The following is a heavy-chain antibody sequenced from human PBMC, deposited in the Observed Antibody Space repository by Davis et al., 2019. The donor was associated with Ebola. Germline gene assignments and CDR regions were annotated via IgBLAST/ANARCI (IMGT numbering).Heavy chain of an antibody. J-gene: IGHJ4*02. CDR1: GGSISSSNW. V-gene: IGHV4-4*02. CDR3: ARTQGYCSGGSCYGGDFDY. D-gene: IGHD2-15*01. CDR2: IYHSGST. Sequence: GSLRLSCAVSGGSISSSNWWSWVRQPPGKGLEWIGEIYHSGSTNYNPSLKSRVTISVDKSKNQFSLKVSSVTAADTAVYYCARTQGYCSGGSCYGGDFDYWGQGTLVTVSS.